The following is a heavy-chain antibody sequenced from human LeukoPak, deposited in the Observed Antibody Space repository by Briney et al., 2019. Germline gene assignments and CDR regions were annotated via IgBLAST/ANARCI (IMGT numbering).Heavy chain of an antibody. D-gene: IGHD5-18*01. CDR1: GGSVSGGSYY. CDR3: ARAPTIGYSYGHFDY. V-gene: IGHV4-61*01. J-gene: IGHJ4*02. CDR2: IYYSGST. Sequence: SETLSLTCTVSGGSVSGGSYYWSWIRQPPGKGLEWIGYIYYSGSTNYNPSLKSRVTISVDTSKNQFSLKLSSVTAADTAVYYCARAPTIGYSYGHFDYWGQGTLVTVSS.